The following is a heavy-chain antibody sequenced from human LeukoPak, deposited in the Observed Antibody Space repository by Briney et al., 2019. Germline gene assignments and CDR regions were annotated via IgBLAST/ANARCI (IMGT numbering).Heavy chain of an antibody. J-gene: IGHJ4*02. V-gene: IGHV3-30*04. CDR2: ISYDGSNK. CDR3: ARETGIDY. D-gene: IGHD1-1*01. CDR1: GFTFSSYA. Sequence: GALRLSCAASGFTFSSYAMHWVRQAPGKGLEWVAVISYDGSNKYYADSVKGRFTISRDNSKNTLYLQMNSLRAEDTAVYYRARETGIDYWGQGTLVTVSS.